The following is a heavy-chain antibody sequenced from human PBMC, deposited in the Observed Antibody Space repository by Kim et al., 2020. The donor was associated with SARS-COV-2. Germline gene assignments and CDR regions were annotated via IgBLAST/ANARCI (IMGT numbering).Heavy chain of an antibody. CDR3: ARARYCSGSSCYYYYGMDV. J-gene: IGHJ6*04. Sequence: ASVKVSCQASGYTFTGYYMHWVRRAPGQGLEWMGRINPNSGGSNYAQKFQGRVTMTRDTSISTAYMELSSLRSDDTAVYYCARARYCSGSSCYYYYGMDVWGKGTTDTVSS. V-gene: IGHV1-2*06. CDR1: GYTFTGYY. CDR2: INPNSGGS. D-gene: IGHD2-15*01.